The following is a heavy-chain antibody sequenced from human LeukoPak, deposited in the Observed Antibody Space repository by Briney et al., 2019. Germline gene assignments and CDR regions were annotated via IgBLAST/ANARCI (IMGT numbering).Heavy chain of an antibody. Sequence: ASVKVSCKVSGYTVTDLSIHWVRQAPGEGLGWMGGFDPEEGNTIYAQKFQGRVTVTGDTSTGTTYMELSSLRSEDTAVYYCAALFIPDALDIWGQGTRVTVSS. CDR1: GYTVTDLS. D-gene: IGHD3-10*01. J-gene: IGHJ3*02. CDR3: AALFIPDALDI. V-gene: IGHV1-24*01. CDR2: FDPEEGNT.